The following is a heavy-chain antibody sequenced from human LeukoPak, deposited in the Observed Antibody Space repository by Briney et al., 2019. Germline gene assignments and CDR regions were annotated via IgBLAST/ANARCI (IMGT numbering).Heavy chain of an antibody. J-gene: IGHJ4*02. D-gene: IGHD1-20*01. CDR2: TRNKANSYTT. V-gene: IGHV3-72*01. CDR1: GFTFSDHY. CDR3: ARAGSISGKWYYDY. Sequence: TGGSLRLSCAASGFTFSDHYMDWVRQAPGKGLEWVGRTRNKANSYTTEYAASVKGRFTISRDDSKNSLDLQMNSMKTEDTAVYYCARAGSISGKWYYDYWGQGTLVTVSS.